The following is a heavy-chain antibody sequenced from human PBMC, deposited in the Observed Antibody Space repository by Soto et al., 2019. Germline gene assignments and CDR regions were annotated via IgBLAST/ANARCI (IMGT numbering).Heavy chain of an antibody. CDR2: ISSGGEYV. CDR3: ATDGAAGAAMGV. Sequence: EVQLGESGGGLAKPGGSLRLSLAAPDLPFSTYGLTWVRQAPGKGLEWVSSISSGGEYVGYADSVKGRLTISRDNAKNSLYLQLDSLRVEDTAVYYCATDGAAGAAMGVWGQGTTVTVSS. V-gene: IGHV3-21*01. CDR1: DLPFSTYG. D-gene: IGHD6-13*01. J-gene: IGHJ6*02.